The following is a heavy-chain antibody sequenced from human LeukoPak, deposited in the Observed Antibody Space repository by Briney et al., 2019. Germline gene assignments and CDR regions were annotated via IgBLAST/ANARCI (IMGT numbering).Heavy chain of an antibody. CDR3: ARHPFATPFDH. V-gene: IGHV4-59*08. J-gene: IGHJ4*02. D-gene: IGHD2-15*01. CDR2: IYQTGDR. Sequence: PSETLSLTCTVSGGSMINTYWSCSRQPPGKGLECIGYIYQTGDRNHNPSLKSRVTISMDTPKNQLSLNLNSVTAADTALYYCARHPFATPFDHWGQGALVTVPS. CDR1: GGSMINTY.